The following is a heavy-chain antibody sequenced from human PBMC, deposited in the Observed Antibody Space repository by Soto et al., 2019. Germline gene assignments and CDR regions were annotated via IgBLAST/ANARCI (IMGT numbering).Heavy chain of an antibody. V-gene: IGHV3-23*01. CDR1: GFTFSSYD. CDR2: ISGSGGTT. J-gene: IGHJ4*02. CDR3: ADPHLSLS. Sequence: EVQLLESGGGLVQPGGSLRLSCAASGFTFSSYDMSWVRQAPGKGLEWVSGISGSGGTTYYADSVKGRFTISRDNFKNTLYLQMNSLRAEDTAVYYCADPHLSLSWGQGTLVTVSS.